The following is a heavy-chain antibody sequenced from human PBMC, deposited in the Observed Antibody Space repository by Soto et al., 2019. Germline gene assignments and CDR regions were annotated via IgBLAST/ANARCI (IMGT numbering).Heavy chain of an antibody. V-gene: IGHV4-31*03. CDR1: DGSISTGGYY. CDR2: FYYSGST. CDR3: ARSLFP. Sequence: SETLSLTCTVSDGSISTGGYYWNWIRQHPGKGLEWIGYFYYSGSTYYNPSLKSRVTISVNTSKNQFSLKLSSVTAADTAVYYCARSLFPWGQGTLVTVSS. D-gene: IGHD3-16*01. J-gene: IGHJ5*02.